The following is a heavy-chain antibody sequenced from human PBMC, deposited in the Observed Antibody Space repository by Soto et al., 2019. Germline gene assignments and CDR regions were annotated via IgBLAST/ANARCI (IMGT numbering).Heavy chain of an antibody. Sequence: QVQLVQSGAEVKKPGSSVKVSCKASGGTFSSYAISWVRQAPGRGLEWMGGIIPIFGTANYAQKFQGRVTITADESTSTAYMELSSLRSEDTAVYYCARTITPYYDSSGYYFDYWGQGTLVTVSS. CDR1: GGTFSSYA. CDR3: ARTITPYYDSSGYYFDY. V-gene: IGHV1-69*01. J-gene: IGHJ4*02. CDR2: IIPIFGTA. D-gene: IGHD3-22*01.